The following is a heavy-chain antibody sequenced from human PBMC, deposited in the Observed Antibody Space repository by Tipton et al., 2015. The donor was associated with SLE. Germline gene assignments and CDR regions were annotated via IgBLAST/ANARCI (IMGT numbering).Heavy chain of an antibody. Sequence: SLRLSCAASGFTFDDYGMSWVRQAPGKGLEWVSGINWNGGSTGYADSVKGRFTISRDNAKNSLYLRMNSLRAEDTALYYCARDLDYSSSWTGYFQHWGQGTLVTVSS. V-gene: IGHV3-20*04. CDR3: ARDLDYSSSWTGYFQH. CDR1: GFTFDDYG. D-gene: IGHD6-13*01. CDR2: INWNGGST. J-gene: IGHJ1*01.